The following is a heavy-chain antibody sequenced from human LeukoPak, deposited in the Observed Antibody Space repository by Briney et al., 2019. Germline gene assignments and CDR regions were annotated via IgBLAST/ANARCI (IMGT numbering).Heavy chain of an antibody. D-gene: IGHD5-12*01. CDR3: ARDLEDIVATIADAFDI. Sequence: PSETLSLTCTVSGGSISSYYWSWIRQPAGKGLEWIGRIYTSGSTNYNPSLKSRVTMSVDTSKNQFSLKLSSVTAAGTAVYYCARDLEDIVATIADAFDIWGQGTMVTVSS. J-gene: IGHJ3*02. CDR1: GGSISSYY. V-gene: IGHV4-4*07. CDR2: IYTSGST.